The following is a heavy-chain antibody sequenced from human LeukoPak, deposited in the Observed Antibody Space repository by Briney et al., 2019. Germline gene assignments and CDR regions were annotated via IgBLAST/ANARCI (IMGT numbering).Heavy chain of an antibody. CDR1: GFTVSTNY. Sequence: GGSLTLSCAASGFTVSTNYMSWVRQAPGKGLEWVSVIYSGGNTYYADSVKARFTISRDSSKNTLSLQMNSLRVEDTAIYYCAKTTHYDIFTGLDYWGQGALVSVSS. CDR3: AKTTHYDIFTGLDY. CDR2: IYSGGNT. D-gene: IGHD3-9*01. J-gene: IGHJ4*02. V-gene: IGHV3-66*01.